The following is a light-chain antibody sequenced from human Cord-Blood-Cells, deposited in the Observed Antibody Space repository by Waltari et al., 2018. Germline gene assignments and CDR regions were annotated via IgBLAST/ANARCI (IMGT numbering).Light chain of an antibody. V-gene: IGKV3-20*01. CDR2: GAS. Sequence: EIVLTQSPGTLSLSPGERATLSCRASQSVSSSYLAWYQQKPGQAPRLLIYGASSRATCIPDMFSGSVSGTDFTLTISRLEPEDFAVYYCQQYGSSPWTFGQGTKVEIK. J-gene: IGKJ1*01. CDR1: QSVSSSY. CDR3: QQYGSSPWT.